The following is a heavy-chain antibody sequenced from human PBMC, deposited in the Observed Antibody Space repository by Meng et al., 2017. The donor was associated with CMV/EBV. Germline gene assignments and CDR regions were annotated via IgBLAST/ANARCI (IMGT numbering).Heavy chain of an antibody. D-gene: IGHD5-24*01. CDR1: GGAISSYY. V-gene: IGHV4-59*01. Sequence: GSLRLSCTVCGGAISSYYWSWIRQPPGKGLEWIGYIYYSGSTNYNPSLKSRVTISVDTSKNQFSLKLSSVTAADTAVYYCARGVEMATINYYGMDVWGQGTTVTVSS. CDR2: IYYSGST. CDR3: ARGVEMATINYYGMDV. J-gene: IGHJ6*02.